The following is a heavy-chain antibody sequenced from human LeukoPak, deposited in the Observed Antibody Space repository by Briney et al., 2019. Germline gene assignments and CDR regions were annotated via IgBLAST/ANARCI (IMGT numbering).Heavy chain of an antibody. V-gene: IGHV3-30-3*01. CDR1: GLTFSGFA. J-gene: IGHJ4*02. CDR3: ARGSPPDY. CDR2: TSYDGNNK. Sequence: GGSLRLSCAASGLTFSGFAMYWVRQAPGKGLEWVAVTSYDGNNKNYADSVKGRFTISRDKSKNTLYLQMNSLRIEDTAVYYCARGSPPDYWGQGTLVTVSS.